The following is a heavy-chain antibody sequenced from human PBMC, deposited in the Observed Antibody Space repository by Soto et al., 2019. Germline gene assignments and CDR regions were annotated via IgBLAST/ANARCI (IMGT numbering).Heavy chain of an antibody. CDR2: IWYDGSNK. Sequence: QVQLVESGGGVVQPGRSLRLSCAASGFTFSSYGMHWVRQAPGKGLEWVAVIWYDGSNKYYADSVKGRFTISRDNSKNTLYLQMNSLRAEDTAVYYWARDSVAAAGTWWFDPWGQGTLVTVSS. V-gene: IGHV3-33*01. D-gene: IGHD6-13*01. CDR3: ARDSVAAAGTWWFDP. CDR1: GFTFSSYG. J-gene: IGHJ5*02.